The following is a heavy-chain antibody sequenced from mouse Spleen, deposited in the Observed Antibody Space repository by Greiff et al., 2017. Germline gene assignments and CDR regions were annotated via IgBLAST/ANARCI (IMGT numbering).Heavy chain of an antibody. V-gene: IGHV5-9-3*01. D-gene: IGHD1-1*01. Sequence: EVQGVESGGGLVKLGGSLKLSCAASGFTFSSYAMSWVRQTPEKRLEWVATISSGGGNTYYPDSVKGRFTISRDNAKNTLYLQMSSLKSEDTAMYYCAREGYYYGSSYGWYFDVWGAGTTVTVSS. CDR1: GFTFSSYA. CDR2: ISSGGGNT. CDR3: AREGYYYGSSYGWYFDV. J-gene: IGHJ1*01.